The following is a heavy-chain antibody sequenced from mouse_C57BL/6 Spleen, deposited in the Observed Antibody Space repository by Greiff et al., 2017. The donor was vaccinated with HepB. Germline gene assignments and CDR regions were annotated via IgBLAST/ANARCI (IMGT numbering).Heavy chain of an antibody. Sequence: QVQLQQPGAELVKPGASVKLSCKASGYTFTSYWMQWVKQRPGQGLEWIGEIDPSDSYTNYNQKFKGKATLTGDTSSSTAYMQLSSLASEDSAVYYCARRDYDGYYWFAYWGQGTLVTVSA. V-gene: IGHV1-50*01. CDR2: IDPSDSYT. J-gene: IGHJ3*01. CDR1: GYTFTSYW. CDR3: ARRDYDGYYWFAY. D-gene: IGHD2-3*01.